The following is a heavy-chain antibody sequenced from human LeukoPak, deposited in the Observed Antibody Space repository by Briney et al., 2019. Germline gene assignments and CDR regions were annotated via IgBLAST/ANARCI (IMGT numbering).Heavy chain of an antibody. Sequence: GGSLRLSCAVSGFSVNSFGMSWVRQAPGKGLEWISAISINGETTWYADSVKGRFIISRDNSKNALYLQLSSLRVEDTAVYYCAQGFSSGWYPNWGQGSMVSVSS. D-gene: IGHD6-19*01. V-gene: IGHV3-23*01. CDR3: AQGFSSGWYPN. CDR2: ISINGETT. CDR1: GFSVNSFG. J-gene: IGHJ4*02.